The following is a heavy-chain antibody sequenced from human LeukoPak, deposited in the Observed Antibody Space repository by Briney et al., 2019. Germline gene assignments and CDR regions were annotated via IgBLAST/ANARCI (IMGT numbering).Heavy chain of an antibody. D-gene: IGHD2-21*02. CDR3: VRDDCAADACYPGGY. CDR2: INAGNGDT. J-gene: IGHJ4*02. V-gene: IGHV1-3*01. CDR1: GYTFTNYV. Sequence: ASVKVSCKASGYTFTNYVVHWVRQAPGQRPEWMGYINAGNGDTKYSKNFQDRVTITRDTSASTAYMEVGSLTSEDTALYSCVRDDCAADACYPGGYWGQGTLVTVSS.